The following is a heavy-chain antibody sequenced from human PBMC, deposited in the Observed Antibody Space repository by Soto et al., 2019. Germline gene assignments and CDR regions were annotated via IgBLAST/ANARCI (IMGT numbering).Heavy chain of an antibody. D-gene: IGHD2-21*01. CDR1: GFTFSSYA. CDR3: AKLGVAVSGDFDF. J-gene: IGHJ5*01. CDR2: VSFDGSHK. Sequence: QVQLVQSGGGVVQPGGSLRLSCAASGFTFSSYAIHWVRQAPGKGLEWVADVSFDGSHKTYAVPVRGRFTISRDNSKKTVYLQMNSLGAEDTALYYCAKLGVAVSGDFDFWGQGTQVAVSS. V-gene: IGHV3-30*18.